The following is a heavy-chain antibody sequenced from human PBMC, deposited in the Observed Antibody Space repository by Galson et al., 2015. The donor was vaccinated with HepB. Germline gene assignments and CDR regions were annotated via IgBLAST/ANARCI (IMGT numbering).Heavy chain of an antibody. Sequence: SLRLSCAVSGFTVNRYWMHWVRQAPGKGLVWVARINSDGSGTAYADFVRGRFTISGDNARKRLYLQMNGLKVEDTAVYYCARDPGGGGYDLDYWGQGTQVSVSS. CDR2: INSDGSGT. CDR3: ARDPGGGGYDLDY. J-gene: IGHJ4*02. CDR1: GFTVNRYW. D-gene: IGHD5-12*01. V-gene: IGHV3-74*01.